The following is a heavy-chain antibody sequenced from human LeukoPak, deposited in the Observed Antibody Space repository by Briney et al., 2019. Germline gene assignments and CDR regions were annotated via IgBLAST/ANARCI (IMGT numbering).Heavy chain of an antibody. CDR2: IYYSGST. J-gene: IGHJ6*02. CDR3: AGGPYSSGWAYYYYGMDV. V-gene: IGHV4-59*08. D-gene: IGHD6-19*01. Sequence: SETLSLTCTVSGGSISRYYWSWIRQPPGKGLECIGYIYYSGSTNYNPSLKSRVPISVDTPKNQFSLKLSSVTAADTAVYYCAGGPYSSGWAYYYYGMDVWGQGTTVTVSS. CDR1: GGSISRYY.